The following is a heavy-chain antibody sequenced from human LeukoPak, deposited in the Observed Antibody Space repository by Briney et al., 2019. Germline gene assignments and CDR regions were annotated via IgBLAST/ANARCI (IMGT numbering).Heavy chain of an antibody. V-gene: IGHV1-69*13. CDR1: GGTFSSYA. Sequence: SVKVSCKASGGTFSSYAISWVRQAPGQGLEWMGGIIPIFGTANYAQKFQGRVTITADESTSTAYMELSSLRSEDTAVYYCARPITMVRGVPSAFGYWGQGTLVTVSS. CDR3: ARPITMVRGVPSAFGY. D-gene: IGHD3-10*01. CDR2: IIPIFGTA. J-gene: IGHJ4*02.